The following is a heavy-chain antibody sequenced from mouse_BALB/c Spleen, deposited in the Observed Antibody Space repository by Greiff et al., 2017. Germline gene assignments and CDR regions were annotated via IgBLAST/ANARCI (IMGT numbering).Heavy chain of an antibody. V-gene: IGHV5-6-5*01. Sequence: VMLVESGGGLVKPGGSLKLSCAASGFTFSSYAMSWVRQTPEKRLEWVASISSGGSTYYPASVKGRFTISRENARNILYLQMSSLRSEDTAMYYCARGYGRGAMDYWGQGTSVTVSS. D-gene: IGHD1-1*01. CDR1: GFTFSSYA. J-gene: IGHJ4*01. CDR3: ARGYGRGAMDY. CDR2: ISSGGST.